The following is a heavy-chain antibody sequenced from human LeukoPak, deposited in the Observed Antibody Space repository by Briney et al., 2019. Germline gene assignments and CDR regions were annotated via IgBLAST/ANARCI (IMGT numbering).Heavy chain of an antibody. D-gene: IGHD3-3*01. CDR3: SPRTIFGVVIGY. CDR1: GFTFGDYA. Sequence: GGSLRLSCTASGFTFGDYAMSWFRQAPGKGLEWVGFIRSKAYGGTTEYAASVKGRFAISRDDSKSIAYLQMNSLKTEDTAVYYCSPRTIFGVVIGYWGQGTLVTVSS. J-gene: IGHJ4*02. V-gene: IGHV3-49*03. CDR2: IRSKAYGGTT.